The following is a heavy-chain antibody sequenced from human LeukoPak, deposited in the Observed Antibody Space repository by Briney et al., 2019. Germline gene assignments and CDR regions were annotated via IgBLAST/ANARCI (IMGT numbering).Heavy chain of an antibody. D-gene: IGHD3-10*01. CDR3: VRDMSPYYYGSVTTH. Sequence: SETLSLTCTVSGGSISPYYWSWIRQPPGKGLEWIGHVYYSGTSNYSPSLDSRVTISVDSSKNQFSLKLSSVTAADTAVYYCVRDMSPYYYGSVTTHWGQGTLVTVSS. J-gene: IGHJ4*02. CDR2: VYYSGTS. V-gene: IGHV4-59*01. CDR1: GGSISPYY.